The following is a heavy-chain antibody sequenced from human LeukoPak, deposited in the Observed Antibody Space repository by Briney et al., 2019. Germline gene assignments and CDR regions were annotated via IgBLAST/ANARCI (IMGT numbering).Heavy chain of an antibody. V-gene: IGHV4-4*02. CDR2: VYHSGST. CDR1: GGSISSSKW. J-gene: IGHJ4*02. CDR3: ASRDYSSGWYVY. D-gene: IGHD6-19*01. Sequence: SETLSLTCVVSGGSISSSKWWSWVRQPPGKGLEWIGEVYHSGSTNYNPSLKSRVTISVDKSKNQFSLKLSSVTAADTAIYYCASRDYSSGWYVYWGQGTLVTVSS.